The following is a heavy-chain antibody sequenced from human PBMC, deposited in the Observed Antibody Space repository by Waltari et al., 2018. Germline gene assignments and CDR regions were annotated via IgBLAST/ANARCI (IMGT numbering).Heavy chain of an antibody. D-gene: IGHD3-16*01. V-gene: IGHV4-4*07. J-gene: IGHJ6*03. CDR1: GASISRHH. CDR3: ARDAQVGSSYYYYYMDV. CDR2: ISASGNT. Sequence: QVQLQESGPGLVKPSETLSLTCAVSGASISRHHWSWIRPPAGKGLEWIGHISASGNTNYNPSLKSRVILSVDTSKNQFSLRLDSVTAADTAVYYCARDAQVGSSYYYYYMDVWGKGTTVTVSS.